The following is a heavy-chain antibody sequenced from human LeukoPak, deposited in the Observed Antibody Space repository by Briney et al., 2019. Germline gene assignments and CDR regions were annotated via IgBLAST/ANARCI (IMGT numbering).Heavy chain of an antibody. V-gene: IGHV3-30*18. J-gene: IGHJ4*02. D-gene: IGHD6-13*01. CDR2: ISYDGSNK. Sequence: GGSLRLSCAASGFTFSSYGMHWVRQAPGKGLEWVAVISYDGSNKYYADSVKGRFTISRDNSKNTLYLQTNSLRAEDTAVYYCAKTGIAAAGQRGPIFDYWGQGTLVTVSS. CDR1: GFTFSSYG. CDR3: AKTGIAAAGQRGPIFDY.